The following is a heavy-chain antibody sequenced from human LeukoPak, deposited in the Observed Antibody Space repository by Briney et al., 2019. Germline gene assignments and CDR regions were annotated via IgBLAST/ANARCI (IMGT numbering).Heavy chain of an antibody. Sequence: GGSLRLSCAASGFTFSSYSMNWVRQAPGKGLEWVSSISSSSSYIYYADSVKGRFTISRDNAKNSLYLQMNSLRAEDTAVYYCARALPSPLYSGSYADAFDIWGQGTMVTVSS. CDR2: ISSSSSYI. CDR1: GFTFSSYS. CDR3: ARALPSPLYSGSYADAFDI. J-gene: IGHJ3*02. D-gene: IGHD1-26*01. V-gene: IGHV3-21*01.